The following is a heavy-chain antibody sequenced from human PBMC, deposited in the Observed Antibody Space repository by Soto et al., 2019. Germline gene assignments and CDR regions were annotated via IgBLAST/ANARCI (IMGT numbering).Heavy chain of an antibody. CDR2: IWYDGSNQ. CDR3: VKDHCGGDCYSEPYFDY. CDR1: GFSFTTYG. V-gene: IGHV3-33*06. J-gene: IGHJ4*02. D-gene: IGHD2-21*02. Sequence: QVQLVESGGGVVQPGRSLRLSCVASGFSFTTYGLHWVRQAPGKGLEWVAVIWYDGSNQYYADSVKGRFTISRDNSKNYLYLEMNSMRVEDTAVYYCVKDHCGGDCYSEPYFDYWGQGTVVTVSS.